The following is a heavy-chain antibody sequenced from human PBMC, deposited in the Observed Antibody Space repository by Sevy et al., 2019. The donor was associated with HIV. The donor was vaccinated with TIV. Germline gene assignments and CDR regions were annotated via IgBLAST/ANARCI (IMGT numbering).Heavy chain of an antibody. J-gene: IGHJ3*02. CDR3: ARSMEQQLDAFDI. V-gene: IGHV4-39*01. Sequence: SETLSLTCTVSGASIRDSSYYWAWIRQPPGKGQEWIGNIYSYGETYYNSSLKSRVTISVDTSKNQFSLSLTSVTAADTAIYFCARSMEQQLDAFDIWGQGTMVTVSS. D-gene: IGHD6-13*01. CDR2: IYSYGET. CDR1: GASIRDSSYY.